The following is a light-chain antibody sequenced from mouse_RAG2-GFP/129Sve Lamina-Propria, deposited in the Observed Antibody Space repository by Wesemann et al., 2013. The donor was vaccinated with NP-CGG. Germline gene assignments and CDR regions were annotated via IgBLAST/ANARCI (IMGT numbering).Light chain of an antibody. CDR3: QQYSSYPT. CDR1: QNVGTA. J-gene: IGKJ2*01. Sequence: DIVMTQSQKFMSTTVGDRVSITCKASQNVGTAVAWYQQKPGQSPKLLIYSASYRYTGVPDRFTGSGSGTDFTLTISNMQSEDLADYFCQQYSSYPTFGGGTKL. V-gene: IGKV6-13*01. CDR2: SAS.